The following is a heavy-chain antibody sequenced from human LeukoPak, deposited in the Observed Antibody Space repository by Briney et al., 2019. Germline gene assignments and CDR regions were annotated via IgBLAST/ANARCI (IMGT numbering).Heavy chain of an antibody. CDR2: ISASNGNT. V-gene: IGHV1-18*01. CDR3: AREIPYPDCGSSGCYGPWDY. D-gene: IGHD2-2*01. Sequence: ASEKVSCKPSGYTFASSGISWVRQAPGQGLEWMGWISASNGNTNYAQNLQGRVTMTTDTSTGTAYMELRSLRSDDTAVYYCAREIPYPDCGSSGCYGPWDYWGQGTLVTVSS. CDR1: GYTFASSG. J-gene: IGHJ4*02.